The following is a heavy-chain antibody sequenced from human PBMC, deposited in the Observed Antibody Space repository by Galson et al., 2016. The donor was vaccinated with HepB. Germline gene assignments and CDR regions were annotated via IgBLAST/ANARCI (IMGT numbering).Heavy chain of an antibody. D-gene: IGHD3-3*01. CDR1: GFNFSTFT. CDR2: ISSSSLYI. V-gene: IGHV3-21*06. Sequence: SLRLSCAASGFNFSTFTVNWVRQVPGKGLEWVSSISSSSLYIYYADSLRGRFTVSRDNSKNSLFLQLSSVTAADTAVYYCARDDFWMDSTLGWGQGTLVTVSS. J-gene: IGHJ4*02. CDR3: ARDDFWMDSTLG.